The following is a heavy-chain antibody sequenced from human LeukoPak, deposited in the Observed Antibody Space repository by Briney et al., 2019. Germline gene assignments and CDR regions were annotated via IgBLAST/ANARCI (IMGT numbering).Heavy chain of an antibody. CDR2: ISSSGSTI. V-gene: IGHV3-48*04. CDR1: GFTFSSYG. CDR3: ARGRAAGTRAFDI. Sequence: PGGSLRLSCAASGFTFSSYGMHWVRQAPGKGLEWVSYISSSGSTIYYADSVKGRFTISRDNAKNSLYLQMNSLRAEDTAVYYCARGRAAGTRAFDIWGQGTMVTVSS. J-gene: IGHJ3*02. D-gene: IGHD6-19*01.